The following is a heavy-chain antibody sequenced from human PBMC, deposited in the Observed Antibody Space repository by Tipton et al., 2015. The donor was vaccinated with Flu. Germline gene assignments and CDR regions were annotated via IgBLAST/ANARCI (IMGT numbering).Heavy chain of an antibody. D-gene: IGHD4-11*01. CDR1: GDSISNGNNY. J-gene: IGHJ4*02. Sequence: TLSLTCTISGDSISNGNNYWAWIRRPAGERPEWIGRIYASGSTNDNPSFKSRVTISVDTSKNQFSLKLTSVTAADTAMYYCEREAGYSDYLGLYFDYCGPGALVTVTS. V-gene: IGHV4-61*02. CDR2: IYASGST. CDR3: EREAGYSDYLGLYFDY.